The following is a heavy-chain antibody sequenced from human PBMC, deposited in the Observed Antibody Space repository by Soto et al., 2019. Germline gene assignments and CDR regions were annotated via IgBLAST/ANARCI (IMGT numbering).Heavy chain of an antibody. Sequence: QVQLVESGGGLVKPGGSLRLSCAASGFTFSDYYMSWIRQAPGKGLEWVSYISSSSSYTNYADSVKGRFTITRDNDKNSLYLQMNSMSAEETAVYYCARKREWDLPDYWGQGTLVTVSS. CDR3: ARKREWDLPDY. D-gene: IGHD1-26*01. V-gene: IGHV3-11*06. J-gene: IGHJ4*02. CDR1: GFTFSDYY. CDR2: ISSSSSYT.